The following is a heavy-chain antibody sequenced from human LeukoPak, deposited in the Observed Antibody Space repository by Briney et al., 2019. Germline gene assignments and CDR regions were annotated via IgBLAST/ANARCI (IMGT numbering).Heavy chain of an antibody. V-gene: IGHV4-34*01. CDR1: GGSFSGYY. CDR3: ARIRPGLVEPYYFDY. J-gene: IGHJ4*02. Sequence: SETLSLTCAVYGGSFSGYYWSWIRQPPGKGLEWIGEINHSGSTNYNPSLKSRVTISVDTSKNQFSLKLSSVTAADTAVYFCARIRPGLVEPYYFDYWGQGTLVTVSS. CDR2: INHSGST. D-gene: IGHD2-8*02.